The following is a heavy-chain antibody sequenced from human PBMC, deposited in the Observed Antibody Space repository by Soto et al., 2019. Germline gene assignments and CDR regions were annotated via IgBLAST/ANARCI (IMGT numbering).Heavy chain of an antibody. D-gene: IGHD2-15*01. CDR3: ARGRGCSGGSCYYYYYYYMDV. Sequence: PSETLSLTCAVYGGSSSGYYWSWIRQPPGKGLEWIGEINHSGSTNYNPSLKSRVTISVDTSKNQFSLKLSSVTAADTAVYYCARGRGCSGGSCYYYYYYYMDVWGKGTTVTVSS. CDR1: GGSSSGYY. J-gene: IGHJ6*03. CDR2: INHSGST. V-gene: IGHV4-34*01.